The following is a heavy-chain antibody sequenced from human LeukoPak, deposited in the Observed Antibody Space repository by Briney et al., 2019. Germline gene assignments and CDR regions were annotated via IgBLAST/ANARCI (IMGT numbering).Heavy chain of an antibody. CDR1: GFTFDDYA. J-gene: IGHJ4*02. CDR2: ISWNSGSI. Sequence: GGSLRLSCAASGFTFDDYAMHWVRQVPGKGLEWVSGISWNSGSIGYADSVKGRFTISRDNAKNSLYLQMNSLRAEDTALYYCAKDSNYYDSSGYEYYFDYWGQGTLVTVSS. V-gene: IGHV3-9*01. CDR3: AKDSNYYDSSGYEYYFDY. D-gene: IGHD3-22*01.